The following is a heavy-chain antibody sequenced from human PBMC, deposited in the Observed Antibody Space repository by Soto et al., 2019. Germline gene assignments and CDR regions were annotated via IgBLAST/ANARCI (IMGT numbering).Heavy chain of an antibody. Sequence: GGSLRLSCAVSGFTVRSNYMSWVRQAPGKGLEWVSIIYSSGNTYYADSVKGRFTISRDNAKNSLYLQMNSLRAEDTAVYYCARDILTYYDILTGIDYWGQGTLVTVSS. CDR2: IYSSGNT. CDR1: GFTVRSNY. V-gene: IGHV3-53*01. J-gene: IGHJ4*02. CDR3: ARDILTYYDILTGIDY. D-gene: IGHD3-9*01.